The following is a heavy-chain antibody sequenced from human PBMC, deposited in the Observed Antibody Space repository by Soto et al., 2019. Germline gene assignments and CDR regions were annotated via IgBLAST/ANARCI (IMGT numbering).Heavy chain of an antibody. V-gene: IGHV4-39*01. CDR2: IYYSGST. J-gene: IGHJ5*02. Sequence: QLQLQESGPGLVKPSETLSLTCTVSGGSISSSSYYWGWIRQPPGKGLEWIGSIYYSGSTYYNPSLKSRVTLSVDTSKNQFSLKLSSVTAADTAVYYCASTYYDILTGYYPYNWFDPWGQGTLVTVSS. D-gene: IGHD3-9*01. CDR3: ASTYYDILTGYYPYNWFDP. CDR1: GGSISSSSYY.